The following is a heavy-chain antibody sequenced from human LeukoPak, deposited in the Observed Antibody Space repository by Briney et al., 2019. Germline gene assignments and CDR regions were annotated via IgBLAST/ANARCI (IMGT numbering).Heavy chain of an antibody. CDR3: ARALASGYYGYFDD. Sequence: GGSLRLSCEVSGLTVIAQYMTWVRQAPGRGLESVSLIYSGDKTYYANSVKGRFIISRDPSKNAVYLQMNNVRAEDTAVHYCARALASGYYGYFDDWGQGTLVTVSS. V-gene: IGHV3-53*01. D-gene: IGHD3-3*01. CDR2: IYSGDKT. CDR1: GLTVIAQY. J-gene: IGHJ4*02.